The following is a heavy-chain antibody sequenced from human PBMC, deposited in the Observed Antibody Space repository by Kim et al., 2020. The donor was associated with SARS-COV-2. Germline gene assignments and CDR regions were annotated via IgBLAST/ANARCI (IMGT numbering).Heavy chain of an antibody. Sequence: GGSLRLSCASSEYPFRSHGMNWVRQAPGKGLEWVSFISTSGSQIYYAESVKGRFTISRDDAKGTLYLQMKSLRVEDMAIYSCARGYETLIGFNPPPLDLWGQGTLVTVSS. CDR3: ARGYETLIGFNPPPLDL. CDR2: ISTSGSQI. CDR1: EYPFRSHG. V-gene: IGHV3-21*01. J-gene: IGHJ5*02. D-gene: IGHD3-9*01.